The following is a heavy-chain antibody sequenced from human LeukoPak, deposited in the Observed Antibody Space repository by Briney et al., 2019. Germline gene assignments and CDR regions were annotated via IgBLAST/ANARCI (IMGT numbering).Heavy chain of an antibody. Sequence: ASVKVSCKASGYTFTSYGISWVRQAPGQGLEWMGWTSAYNGNTNYAQKLQGRVTMTTDTSTSTAYMELRSLRSDDTAVYYCARGSISTPGSGSYYNPGGDYWGQGTLVTVSS. CDR1: GYTFTSYG. D-gene: IGHD3-10*01. J-gene: IGHJ4*02. CDR2: TSAYNGNT. CDR3: ARGSISTPGSGSYYNPGGDY. V-gene: IGHV1-18*01.